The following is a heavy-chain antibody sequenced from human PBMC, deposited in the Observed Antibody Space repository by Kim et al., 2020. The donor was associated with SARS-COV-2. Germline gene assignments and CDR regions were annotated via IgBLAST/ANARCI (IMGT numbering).Heavy chain of an antibody. D-gene: IGHD2-15*01. CDR3: ARTYCSGANCYNDY. J-gene: IGHJ4*02. Sequence: SETLSLTCTVSGGSITTYYWSWIRQPPGKGLEWIGYMYDSGSTNYNPSLKSRVTISVDTSKNQLSLKLSSVTAADTAVYYCARTYCSGANCYNDYWGQGTLVTVSS. CDR2: MYDSGST. V-gene: IGHV4-59*01. CDR1: GGSITTYY.